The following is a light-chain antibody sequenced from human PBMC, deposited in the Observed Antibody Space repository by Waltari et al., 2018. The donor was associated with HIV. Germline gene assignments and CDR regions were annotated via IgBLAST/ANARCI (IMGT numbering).Light chain of an antibody. V-gene: IGLV2-23*02. CDR2: EVS. J-gene: IGLJ2*01. CDR1: SSNVGSYNF. Sequence: QSALTQPASVSGSPGQSITISCTGTSSNVGSYNFVSWYQQHPGKAPKLMIFEVSKRPSGVSNRFSGSKSGNTASLTISGLQAEDEADYYCCSYLIGSTFVFGGGTKLTVL. CDR3: CSYLIGSTFV.